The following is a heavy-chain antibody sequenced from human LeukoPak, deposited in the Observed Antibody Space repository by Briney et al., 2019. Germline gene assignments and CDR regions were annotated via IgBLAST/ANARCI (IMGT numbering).Heavy chain of an antibody. V-gene: IGHV4-34*01. D-gene: IGHD2-21*01. CDR1: IGSFSGYH. CDR2: IDHSGNT. J-gene: IGHJ4*02. Sequence: SETLSLTCAVYIGSFSGYHWSWIRQPPGRGLEWVGEIDHSGNTKYNPSLKSRVTISADTSKNQFSLELRTLSAADTAVYFCARQGSISAFDFWGRGTLVTISS. CDR3: ARQGSISAFDF.